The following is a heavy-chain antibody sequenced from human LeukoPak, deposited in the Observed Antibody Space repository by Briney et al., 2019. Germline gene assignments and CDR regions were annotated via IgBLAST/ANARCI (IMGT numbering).Heavy chain of an antibody. CDR1: GGSISSYY. D-gene: IGHD6-25*01. J-gene: IGHJ3*02. CDR2: IYTSGGT. Sequence: PSETLSLTCTVSGGSISSYYWSWIRQPPGKGLEWIGYIYTSGGTNYNPSLKSRVTILIDTSKNQFSLKLSSVTAADTAVYYCARGDSSDWSVAFDIWGQGTMVPASS. V-gene: IGHV4-4*09. CDR3: ARGDSSDWSVAFDI.